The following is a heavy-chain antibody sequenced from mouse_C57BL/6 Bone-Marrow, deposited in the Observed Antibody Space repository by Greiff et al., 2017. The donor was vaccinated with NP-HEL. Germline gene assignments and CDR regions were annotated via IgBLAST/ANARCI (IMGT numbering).Heavy chain of an antibody. Sequence: EVHLVESEGGLVQPGSSMKLSCTTSGFTFSDYYMAWVRQVPEKGLDWVANITYAGSSTYYLDSLKSRFIISRDNAKNLLYLQMSSVKSEDTATYYCAREGGLRRRTYAMDYWGQGTSVTVSS. CDR3: AREGGLRRRTYAMDY. J-gene: IGHJ4*01. CDR2: ITYAGSST. CDR1: GFTFSDYY. V-gene: IGHV5-16*01. D-gene: IGHD2-4*01.